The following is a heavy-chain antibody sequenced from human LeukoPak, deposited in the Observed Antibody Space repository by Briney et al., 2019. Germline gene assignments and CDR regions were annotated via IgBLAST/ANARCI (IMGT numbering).Heavy chain of an antibody. CDR1: GFTFSSYA. CDR3: ATYICGGDCYSAYHY. J-gene: IGHJ4*02. CDR2: ISYDGSNK. Sequence: GRSLRLSCAASGFTFSSYAMHWVHQAPGKGLEWVAVISYDGSNKYYADSVKGRFTISRDNSKNTLYLQMNSLRAEDTAVYYCATYICGGDCYSAYHYWGQGTLVTVSS. V-gene: IGHV3-30*01. D-gene: IGHD2-21*02.